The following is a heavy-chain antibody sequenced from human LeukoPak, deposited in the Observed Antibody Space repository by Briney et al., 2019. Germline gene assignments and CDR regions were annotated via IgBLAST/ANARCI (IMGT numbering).Heavy chain of an antibody. CDR1: GFTFSSYA. CDR2: ISSNGGST. Sequence: GGSLRLSCAASGFTFSSYAMHWVRQAPGKGLEYVSAISSNGGSTYYANSVKGRFTISRDNSKNTLYLQMGSLRAEDMAVYYCARSLAREQWLVRRYFDYWGQGTLVTVSS. V-gene: IGHV3-64*01. J-gene: IGHJ4*02. CDR3: ARSLAREQWLVRRYFDY. D-gene: IGHD6-19*01.